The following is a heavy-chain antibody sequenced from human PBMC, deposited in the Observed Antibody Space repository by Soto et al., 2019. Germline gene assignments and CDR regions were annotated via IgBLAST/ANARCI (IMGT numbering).Heavy chain of an antibody. V-gene: IGHV3-30*18. CDR3: AKLGVSSRGSAPDY. D-gene: IGHD3-10*01. CDR2: ISYDGTNK. Sequence: QVQLVESGGGVVQPGRSLRLSCTASGFSFSDYGMHWVRQAPGKGLEWVAVISYDGTNKYYVYSVKGRFAISRDDSKTTLYLQMNNLGAEATAVYYCAKLGVSSRGSAPDYWGQGTLVTVSS. J-gene: IGHJ4*02. CDR1: GFSFSDYG.